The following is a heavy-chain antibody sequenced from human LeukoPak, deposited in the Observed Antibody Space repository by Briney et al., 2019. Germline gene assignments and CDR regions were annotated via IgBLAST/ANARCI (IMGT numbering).Heavy chain of an antibody. V-gene: IGHV4-59*01. J-gene: IGHJ6*03. Sequence: SETLSLTCTVSGGSISSYYWSWLRQPPGKGLEGIGYIYYSGSTYYNPSLRSRVTISVDTSKNQFSLKLSSVTAADTAVYYCARSSEGRYYYDSSGFSYYYYMDVWGKGTTVTISS. D-gene: IGHD3-22*01. CDR2: IYYSGST. CDR3: ARSSEGRYYYDSSGFSYYYYMDV. CDR1: GGSISSYY.